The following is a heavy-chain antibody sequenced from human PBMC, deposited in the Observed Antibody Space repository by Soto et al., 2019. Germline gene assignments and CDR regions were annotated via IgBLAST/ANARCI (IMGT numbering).Heavy chain of an antibody. CDR1: GYTFTSYD. V-gene: IGHV1-8*01. D-gene: IGHD3-9*01. CDR3: ARGSELRYFDWLFGFDP. Sequence: ASVKVSCKASGYTFTSYDINWVRQATGQGLERMGWMNPNSGNTGYAQKFQGRVTMTRNTSISTAYMELSSLRSEDTAVYYCARGSELRYFDWLFGFDPWGQGTLVTVSS. CDR2: MNPNSGNT. J-gene: IGHJ5*02.